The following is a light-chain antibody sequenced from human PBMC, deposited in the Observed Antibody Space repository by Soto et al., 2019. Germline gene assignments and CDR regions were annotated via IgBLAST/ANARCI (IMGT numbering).Light chain of an antibody. Sequence: QSALTQPASVSGSPGQSITISCTGTSNDVGGYNYVSWYQQPPGKAPKLMIYDVSNRPSGVSNRFSGSKSDNTASLTISGLQAEDEADYYCSSYTGSDVVVFGGGTKLTVL. V-gene: IGLV2-14*01. CDR2: DVS. J-gene: IGLJ2*01. CDR3: SSYTGSDVVV. CDR1: SNDVGGYNY.